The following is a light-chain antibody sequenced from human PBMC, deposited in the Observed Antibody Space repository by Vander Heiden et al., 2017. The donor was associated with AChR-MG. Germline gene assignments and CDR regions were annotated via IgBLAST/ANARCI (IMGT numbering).Light chain of an antibody. CDR3: QSYDSNLSGSAV. CDR1: TSNIGAGYD. V-gene: IGLV1-40*01. CDR2: GNN. J-gene: IGLJ3*02. Sequence: QSVLTQPPSVSGAPGQRVTIPCTGNTSNIGAGYDVHWYQQIPGTAPKLLIFGNNNRPSGVPDRVSGSKSGTSASLDITGLQAEDEADYYCQSYDSNLSGSAVFGGGTRLTVL.